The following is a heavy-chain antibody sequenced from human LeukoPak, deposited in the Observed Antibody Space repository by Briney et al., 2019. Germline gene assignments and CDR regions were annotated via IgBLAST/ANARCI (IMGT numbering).Heavy chain of an antibody. D-gene: IGHD2-15*01. CDR3: ARVPSGGPFDY. CDR2: INPNSGGT. Sequence: GASVKVSCKASGYTFTGYYMHWVRQAPGQGLEWMGRINPNSGGTNYAQKFQGRVTMTRDTSISTAYMELRSLTSDDTAVYYCARVPSGGPFDYWGQGTLVTVSS. V-gene: IGHV1-2*06. CDR1: GYTFTGYY. J-gene: IGHJ4*02.